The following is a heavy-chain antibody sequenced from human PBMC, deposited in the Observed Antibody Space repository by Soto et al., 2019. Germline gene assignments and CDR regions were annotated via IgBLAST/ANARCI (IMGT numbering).Heavy chain of an antibody. J-gene: IGHJ4*02. Sequence: QVQLQQWGAGLLKPSETLSLTCAVYGESFSGYYWSWIRQPPGKGLEWIGEINHSGSTNYNPSLTSRVTMSVDPSKNQFSLKLSSVTAADTAMYYCAGNIVATISSFDYWGQGTLVTVSS. CDR2: INHSGST. V-gene: IGHV4-34*02. CDR3: AGNIVATISSFDY. CDR1: GESFSGYY. D-gene: IGHD5-12*01.